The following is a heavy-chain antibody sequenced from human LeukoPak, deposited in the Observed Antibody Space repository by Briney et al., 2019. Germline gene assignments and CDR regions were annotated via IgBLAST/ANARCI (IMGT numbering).Heavy chain of an antibody. CDR2: ISSSSSTI. D-gene: IGHD3-3*01. CDR3: ARRPWAIFGVVNDAFDI. V-gene: IGHV3-48*01. J-gene: IGHJ3*02. CDR1: GFTFSSYS. Sequence: GGSLRLSCAASGFTFSSYSMNWVRQAPGKGLEWVSYISSSSSTIYYADSVKGRFTISRDNAKNSLYLQMNSPRAEDTAVYYCARRPWAIFGVVNDAFDIWGQGTMVTVSS.